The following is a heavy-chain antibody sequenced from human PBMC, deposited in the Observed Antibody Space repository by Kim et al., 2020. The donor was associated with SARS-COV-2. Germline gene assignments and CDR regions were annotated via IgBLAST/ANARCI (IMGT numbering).Heavy chain of an antibody. V-gene: IGHV3-20*04. CDR3: TRGLNKGLPWCFYYCMH. D-gene: IGHD2-15*01. CDR2: INWHSGYI. Sequence: GGSLRLSCAASGFTFGGYSMSWVRQAPGKGLEWVSAINWHSGYICYADSVQGRFTISRDNAKNSLCLQMNSLRAEDTAMYYCTRGLNKGLPWCFYYCMH. J-gene: IGHJ6*01. CDR1: GFTFGGYS.